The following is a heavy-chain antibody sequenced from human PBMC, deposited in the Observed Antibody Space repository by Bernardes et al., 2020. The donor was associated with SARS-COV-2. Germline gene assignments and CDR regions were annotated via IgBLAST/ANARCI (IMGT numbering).Heavy chain of an antibody. CDR2: IDQDGSEK. D-gene: IGHD6-19*01. V-gene: IGHV3-7*01. Sequence: GWSLRLSCAASGFTFSSYSMNWVRQAPGKGLEWVANIDQDGSEKNYLDSVKGRFTISRDNAKKSLYLQMNSLRAEDTTVYYCARDRGSGSYREGFDYWGHGILVTVSS. CDR1: GFTFSSYS. J-gene: IGHJ4*01. CDR3: ARDRGSGSYREGFDY.